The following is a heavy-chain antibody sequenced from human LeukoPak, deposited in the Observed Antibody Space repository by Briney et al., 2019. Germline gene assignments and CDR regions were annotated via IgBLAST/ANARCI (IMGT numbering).Heavy chain of an antibody. J-gene: IGHJ3*02. CDR1: GFTFSSYS. Sequence: GGSLRLSCAASGFTFSSYSMNWVRQAPGKGLEWVSSISSSSSYIYYADSVKGRFTISRDNAKNSMYLQMNSLRAEDTAVYYCARDPDYYDSSGYYYADAFAIWGQGTMVTVSS. V-gene: IGHV3-21*01. D-gene: IGHD3-22*01. CDR2: ISSSSSYI. CDR3: ARDPDYYDSSGYYYADAFAI.